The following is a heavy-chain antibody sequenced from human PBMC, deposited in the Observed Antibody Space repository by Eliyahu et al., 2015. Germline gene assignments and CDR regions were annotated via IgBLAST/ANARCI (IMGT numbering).Heavy chain of an antibody. V-gene: IGHV3-7*01. D-gene: IGHD4-17*01. CDR2: IKGDGSAT. Sequence: EVQLVESGGDLVQPGGSLRLSCVASGFRFSTSWMSWVRQAPGKGLEWVANIKGDGSATYYVDSVKGRFTISRDNANNTLFLQMTYLGVDDTAVYYCARCRGDYGDTSDYWGQGTLVTVSS. CDR3: ARCRGDYGDTSDY. J-gene: IGHJ4*02. CDR1: GFRFSTSW.